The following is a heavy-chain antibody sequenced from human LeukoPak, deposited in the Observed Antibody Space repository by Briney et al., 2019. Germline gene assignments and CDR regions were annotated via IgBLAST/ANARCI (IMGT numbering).Heavy chain of an antibody. D-gene: IGHD5-18*01. V-gene: IGHV1-8*03. CDR3: ARHVDTAMVTGIDY. J-gene: IGHJ4*02. CDR2: MNPNSGNT. CDR1: GYTFTSYD. Sequence: ASVKVSCKASGYTFTSYDINWVRQATGQGLEWMGWMNPNSGNTGYAQKFQGRVTITRNTSISTAYMELSSLRSEDTAVYYSARHVDTAMVTGIDYWGQGTLVTVSS.